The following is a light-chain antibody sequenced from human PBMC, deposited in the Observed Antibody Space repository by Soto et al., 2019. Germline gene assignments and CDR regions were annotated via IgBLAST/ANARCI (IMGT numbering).Light chain of an antibody. CDR3: QQYAESPLT. Sequence: ETVLTQSPGTVSLSPGESATLSCRASQSIGKSYLAWFQHKPGQAPRLLIYGSSTRPTGIPDRFRGSGSGTDFSLTVSRLESEDFAVYYCQQYAESPLTFGGGTKVEIK. CDR2: GSS. J-gene: IGKJ4*01. V-gene: IGKV3-20*01. CDR1: QSIGKSY.